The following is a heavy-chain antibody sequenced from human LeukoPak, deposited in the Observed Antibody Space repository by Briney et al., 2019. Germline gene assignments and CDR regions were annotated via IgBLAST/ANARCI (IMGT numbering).Heavy chain of an antibody. CDR3: AKVRVGTAHFDY. D-gene: IGHD2-15*01. V-gene: IGHV3-30*18. Sequence: GGSLRLSCEASGFTFSNYGMHWVRQAPGKGLGWVVVISHDGSNNNYADSVKGRFTISRDNSKNTLYLQMSSLRPEDTAVYYCAKVRVGTAHFDYWGQGTLVTVSS. CDR2: ISHDGSNN. CDR1: GFTFSNYG. J-gene: IGHJ4*02.